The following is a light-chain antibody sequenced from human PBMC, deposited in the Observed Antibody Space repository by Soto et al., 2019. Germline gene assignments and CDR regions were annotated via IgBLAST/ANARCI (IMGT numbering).Light chain of an antibody. J-gene: IGKJ4*01. CDR2: DAS. V-gene: IGKV3-11*01. Sequence: EIVLTQSPTTLSLSPGERATLSCRASQSVSSYFAWYQQKPGQAPRLLIYDASTRAAGIPARVSGSGSGTDFTLTISSLEPEDFAVYYCQQPSDWPLTFGGGTKVEIK. CDR3: QQPSDWPLT. CDR1: QSVSSY.